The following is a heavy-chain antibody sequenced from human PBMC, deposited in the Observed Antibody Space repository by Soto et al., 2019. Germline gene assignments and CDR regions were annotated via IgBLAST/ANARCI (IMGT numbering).Heavy chain of an antibody. J-gene: IGHJ6*02. Sequence: QVPLVQSGAEVKKPGASVKVSCKASGYTFTSYAMHWVRQAPGQRLEWMGWINAGNGNTKYSQKFQGRVTITRDTSASTAYMELSSLRSEDTAVYYCARDIVVVPAANAYGMDVWGQGTTVTVSS. CDR3: ARDIVVVPAANAYGMDV. D-gene: IGHD2-2*01. CDR1: GYTFTSYA. CDR2: INAGNGNT. V-gene: IGHV1-3*01.